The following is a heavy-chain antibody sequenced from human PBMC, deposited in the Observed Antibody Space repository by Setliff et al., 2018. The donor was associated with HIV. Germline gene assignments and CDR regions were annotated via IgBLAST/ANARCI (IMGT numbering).Heavy chain of an antibody. Sequence: GASLKISCHLSGYSFVDFWIGWVRQMPGKGLERVGFIYPGDSDSRYSPSFRGQVTISADKSTTTAYLDWASLKASDTAMYYCVRYIGASAGYIDHWGQGTLVTVSS. CDR1: GYSFVDFW. CDR3: VRYIGASAGYIDH. V-gene: IGHV5-51*01. J-gene: IGHJ4*02. D-gene: IGHD6-13*01. CDR2: IYPGDSDS.